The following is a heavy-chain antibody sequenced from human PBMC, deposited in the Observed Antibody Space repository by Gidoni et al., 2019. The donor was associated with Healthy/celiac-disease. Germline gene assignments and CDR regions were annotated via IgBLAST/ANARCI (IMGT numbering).Heavy chain of an antibody. Sequence: QVQLQQWGAGLLKPSETLSLTCAVYGGSFSGSNWSWIRQHPGKGLEWIGEINHSGSTNYNPSLKSRVTISVDTSKNQFSLKLSSVTAADTAVYYCARRGAAAAGTRRYWYFDLWGRGTLVTVSS. J-gene: IGHJ2*01. CDR3: ARRGAAAAGTRRYWYFDL. D-gene: IGHD6-13*01. CDR1: GGSFSGSN. V-gene: IGHV4-34*01. CDR2: INHSGST.